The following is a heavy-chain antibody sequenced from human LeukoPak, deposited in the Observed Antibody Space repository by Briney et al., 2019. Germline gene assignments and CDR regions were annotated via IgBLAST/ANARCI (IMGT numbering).Heavy chain of an antibody. CDR1: GGSFSGYY. CDR3: ARGSAAGYRFDY. CDR2: INHSGST. J-gene: IGHJ4*02. D-gene: IGHD6-13*01. Sequence: SETLSLTCAVYGGSFSGYYWSWIRQPPGKGLEWIGEINHSGSTNYNPSLKSRVTISVDTSKNQFSLKLSSVTAADTAVYYCARGSAAGYRFDYWGQGTLVTVSS. V-gene: IGHV4-34*01.